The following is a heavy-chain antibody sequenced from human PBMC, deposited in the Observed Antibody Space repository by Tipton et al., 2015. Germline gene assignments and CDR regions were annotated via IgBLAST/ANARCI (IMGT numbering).Heavy chain of an antibody. J-gene: IGHJ4*02. V-gene: IGHV1-69*13. CDR1: GYTFTSYD. CDR3: ARIRNRYGDYGPFDY. CDR2: IIPLFDTT. D-gene: IGHD4-17*01. Sequence: QLVQSGAEVKKPGASVRVSCKASGYTFTSYDINWVRQAPGQGLEWMGGIIPLFDTTIYAQKFQGRVTITADESTNTVYMELSSLRSEDTAIYYCARIRNRYGDYGPFDYWGQGTLVTVSS.